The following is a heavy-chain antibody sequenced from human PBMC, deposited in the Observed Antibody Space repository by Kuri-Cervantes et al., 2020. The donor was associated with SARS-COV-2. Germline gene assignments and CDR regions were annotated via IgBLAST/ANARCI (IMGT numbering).Heavy chain of an antibody. CDR3: ARSQLLGYYYYMDV. Sequence: SETLSLTCTVSGGSISSYYWSWIRQPPGKGLEWIGYIYYSGNTNYNPSLQSRVTISEDTSKNQFFLRLRSVTTADTAVYYCARSQLLGYYYYMDVWGEGNTVTVSS. D-gene: IGHD1-1*01. V-gene: IGHV4-59*01. CDR1: GGSISSYY. CDR2: IYYSGNT. J-gene: IGHJ6*03.